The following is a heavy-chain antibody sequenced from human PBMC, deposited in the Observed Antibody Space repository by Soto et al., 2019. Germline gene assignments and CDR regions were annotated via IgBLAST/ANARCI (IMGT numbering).Heavy chain of an antibody. CDR2: ISWNGAAT. D-gene: IGHD3-10*01. Sequence: EVQLVESGGGLVQPGGSLRLSCAASGFTFDDYAIHWVRQAPGKGLEWVSGISWNGAATGYMNSVKGRSSISRDNTKNTLYLQMNSLRSEDTAVYYCANLPLYGSGFDCWGQGTLVTVSS. CDR1: GFTFDDYA. V-gene: IGHV3-9*01. J-gene: IGHJ4*02. CDR3: ANLPLYGSGFDC.